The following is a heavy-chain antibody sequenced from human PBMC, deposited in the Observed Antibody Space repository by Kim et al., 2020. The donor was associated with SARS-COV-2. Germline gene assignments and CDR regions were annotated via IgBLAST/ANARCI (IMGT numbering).Heavy chain of an antibody. J-gene: IGHJ4*03. V-gene: IGHV3-48*02. CDR3: VKDGWGGGFDF. D-gene: IGHD2-21*01. CDR2: ITKTSSTI. CDR1: GFTFSAYD. Sequence: GGSLRLSCATSGFTFSAYDMNWVRQAPGKGLEWLSLITKTSSTIYYADSVKGRFTISSDNAKNTLYLQMSSLTDDDTAVYFCVKDGWGGGFDFWGQGTLV.